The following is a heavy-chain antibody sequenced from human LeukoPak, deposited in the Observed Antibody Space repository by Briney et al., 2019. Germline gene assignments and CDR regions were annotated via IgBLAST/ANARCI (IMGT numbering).Heavy chain of an antibody. CDR2: ISYDGSNK. CDR3: ARREGSGLLDY. CDR1: GFTFNSYS. Sequence: GGSLRLSCEASGFTFNSYSMHWVRQAPGKGLEWVAVISYDGSNKYYADSVKGRFTISRDTSKNTLYLQMNSLRAEDTAVYYCARREGSGLLDYWGQGPLVTVSS. D-gene: IGHD6-19*01. J-gene: IGHJ4*02. V-gene: IGHV3-30*04.